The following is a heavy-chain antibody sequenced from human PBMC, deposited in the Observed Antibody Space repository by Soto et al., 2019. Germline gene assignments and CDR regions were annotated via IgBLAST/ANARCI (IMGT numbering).Heavy chain of an antibody. V-gene: IGHV1-18*01. CDR1: GYTFTSYG. J-gene: IGHJ6*02. CDR3: ARDRKDHATKYYYYYGMDV. Sequence: ASVKVSCKASGYTFTSYGISWVRQAPGQGLEWMGWISAYNGNTNYAQKLQGRVTMTTDTSTSTAYMELRSLRSDDTAVYYCARDRKDHATKYYYYYGMDVWGQGTTVTVSS. CDR2: ISAYNGNT. D-gene: IGHD5-12*01.